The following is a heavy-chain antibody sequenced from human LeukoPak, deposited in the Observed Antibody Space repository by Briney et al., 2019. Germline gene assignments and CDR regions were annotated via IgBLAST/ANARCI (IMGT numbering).Heavy chain of an antibody. CDR2: IKQDGSEK. V-gene: IGHV3-7*01. CDR3: ARPLMYYYGSETYFWFDP. CDR1: GGSISSSSYY. Sequence: PSETLSLTCTVSGGSISSSSYYWGWIRQPPGKGLEWVANIKQDGSEKYYVDSVKGRFTISRDNAKNSLSLQMNSLRAEDTAVYYCARPLMYYYGSETYFWFDPWGQGTLVTVSS. D-gene: IGHD3-10*01. J-gene: IGHJ5*02.